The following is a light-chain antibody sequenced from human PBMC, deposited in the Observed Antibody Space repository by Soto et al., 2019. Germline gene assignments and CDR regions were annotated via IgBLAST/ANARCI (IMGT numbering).Light chain of an antibody. J-gene: IGLJ2*01. CDR3: QSYESSLSAVV. CDR2: GNS. Sequence: QSVLTQPPSVSGAPGQRVTISCTGSSSNIGAGYDVHWYQQLPGTAPKLLIYGNSNRPSGVPHRFSGSKSGTSASLAITGLQAEDEADYYCQSYESSLSAVVFGGGTKLTVL. V-gene: IGLV1-40*01. CDR1: SSNIGAGYD.